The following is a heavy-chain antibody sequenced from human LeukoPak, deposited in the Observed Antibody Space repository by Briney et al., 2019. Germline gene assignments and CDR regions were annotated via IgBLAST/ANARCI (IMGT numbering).Heavy chain of an antibody. CDR1: GFTFSSYS. J-gene: IGHJ4*02. CDR2: ISSSSSYI. D-gene: IGHD3-22*01. CDR3: ARAFLVDSSGYYYGFDY. Sequence: GGSLRLSCAAFGFTFSSYSMNWVRQAPGKGLEWVSSISSSSSYIYYADSVKGRFTISRDNAKNSLYLQMNSLRAEDTAVYYCARAFLVDSSGYYYGFDYWGQGTLVTVSS. V-gene: IGHV3-21*01.